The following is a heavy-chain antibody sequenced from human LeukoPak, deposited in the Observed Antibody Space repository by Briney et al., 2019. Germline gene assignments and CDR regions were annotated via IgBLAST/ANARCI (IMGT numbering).Heavy chain of an antibody. CDR3: ARARVIAAAGTGY. CDR1: GFTFSSYS. V-gene: IGHV3-21*01. CDR2: ISSSSSYT. D-gene: IGHD6-13*01. Sequence: PGGSLRLSCAASGFTFSSYSMNWVRQAPGKGLEWVSSISSSSSYTYYADSVKGRFTISRDNAKNSLYLQMNSLRAEDTAVYYCARARVIAAAGTGYWGQGTLVTVSS. J-gene: IGHJ4*02.